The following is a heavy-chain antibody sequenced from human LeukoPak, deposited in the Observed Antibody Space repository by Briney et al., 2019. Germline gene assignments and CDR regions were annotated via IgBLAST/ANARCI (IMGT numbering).Heavy chain of an antibody. V-gene: IGHV3-33*06. CDR3: AKEAQSSDFSSYYMDV. J-gene: IGHJ6*03. CDR2: IWYDGSNK. CDR1: GFTFSSYG. D-gene: IGHD3-3*01. Sequence: PGRSLRLSCAASGFTFSSYGMHWVRQAPGKGLEWVAIIWYDGSNKYYADSVKGRFTISRDNSKNTLYLQMNSLRAEDTAVYYCAKEAQSSDFSSYYMDVWGKGTTVTVSS.